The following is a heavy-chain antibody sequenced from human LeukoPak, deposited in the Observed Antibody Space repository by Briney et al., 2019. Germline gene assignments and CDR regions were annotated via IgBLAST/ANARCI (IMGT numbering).Heavy chain of an antibody. CDR3: ARALSGSSLGWFDP. CDR2: ISAYNGNT. D-gene: IGHD1-26*01. CDR1: GYTFTSYG. J-gene: IGHJ5*02. Sequence: ASVKVSCKASGYTFTSYGISWVRQAPGQGLEWMGWISAYNGNTNYAQKLQDRVTMTTDTSTSTAYMELRSLRSDDTAVCYCARALSGSSLGWFDPWGQGTLVTVSS. V-gene: IGHV1-18*01.